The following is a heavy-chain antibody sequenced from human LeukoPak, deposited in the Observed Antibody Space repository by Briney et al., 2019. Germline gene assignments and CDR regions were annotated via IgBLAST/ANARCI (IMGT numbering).Heavy chain of an antibody. CDR2: ISSFSNFR. D-gene: IGHD6-13*01. J-gene: IGHJ4*02. V-gene: IGHV3-11*03. CDR1: GFTFSDYY. CDR3: ARPTIAAAGNFEY. Sequence: PGGSLRLSCAASGFTFSDYYMSWIRQAPGKGLEWVSHISSFSNFRSYADSVKGRFTISRDNAKNSLYLQVISLRAEDTAVYYCARPTIAAAGNFEYWGQGTLVTVSS.